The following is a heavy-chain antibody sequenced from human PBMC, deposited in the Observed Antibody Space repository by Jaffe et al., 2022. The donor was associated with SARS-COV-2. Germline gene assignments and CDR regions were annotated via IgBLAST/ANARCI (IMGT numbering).Heavy chain of an antibody. V-gene: IGHV4-39*01. CDR2: MYYSGST. J-gene: IGHJ5*02. D-gene: IGHD4-17*01. CDR3: ATYGDYLKWYDP. CDR1: GGSISSRTYH. Sequence: QLQLQESGPGLVKPSETLSLTCTVSGGSISSRTYHWAWIRQSPGKGLELIGSMYYSGSTNYNPSLRNRVTISVDTSRNQFSLKLSSVTAADTAIYYCATYGDYLKWYDPWGQGILVTVSS.